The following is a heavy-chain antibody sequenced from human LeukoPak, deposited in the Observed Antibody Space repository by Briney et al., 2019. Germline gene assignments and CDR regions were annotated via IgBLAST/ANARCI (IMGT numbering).Heavy chain of an antibody. CDR2: ISAYNGNT. Sequence: ASVKVSCKASGYTFTSYGISWVRQPPGQGLEWMGWISAYNGNTNYAQKLQGRVTMTTDTSTSTAYMELRSLRSDDTAVYYCAREADYYDSSGYFDYWGQGTLVTVSS. CDR1: GYTFTSYG. CDR3: AREADYYDSSGYFDY. D-gene: IGHD3-22*01. V-gene: IGHV1-18*01. J-gene: IGHJ4*02.